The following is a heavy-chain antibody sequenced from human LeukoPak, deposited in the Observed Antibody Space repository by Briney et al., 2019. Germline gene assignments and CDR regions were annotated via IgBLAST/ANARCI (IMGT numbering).Heavy chain of an antibody. V-gene: IGHV3-30*18. CDR3: AKDRGYSHGFDY. J-gene: IGHJ4*02. D-gene: IGHD5-18*01. CDR1: GFTFSSYG. CDR2: ISYDGRNK. Sequence: GGSLRLSCAASGFTFSSYGMHWVRQAPGKGLEWVAAISYDGRNKEHVDSVKGRFTISRDNSKNTVYLQMNSLRAEDTAVYNCAKDRGYSHGFDYWGQGTLVTVSS.